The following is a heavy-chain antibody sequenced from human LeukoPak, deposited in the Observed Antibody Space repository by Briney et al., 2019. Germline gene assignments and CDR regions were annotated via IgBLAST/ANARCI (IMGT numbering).Heavy chain of an antibody. V-gene: IGHV1-69*06. J-gene: IGHJ4*02. CDR1: GGTFISYA. Sequence: GASVKVSCKASGGTFISYAISWVRQAPGQGLEWMGGIIPIFGTANYAQKFQGRVTITADKSTSTAYMELSSLRSEDTAVYYCARDNIRGGKGIAAAGGYYWGQGTLVTVSS. CDR2: IIPIFGTA. D-gene: IGHD6-13*01. CDR3: ARDNIRGGKGIAAAGGYY.